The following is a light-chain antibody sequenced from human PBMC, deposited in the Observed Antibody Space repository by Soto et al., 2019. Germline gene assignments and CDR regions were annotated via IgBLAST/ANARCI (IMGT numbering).Light chain of an antibody. Sequence: EIVMTQSPATLSVSPGERATISCRASQSVSSNLAWYQQKPGQAPRLLSYGASTRATGIPARFSGSGSGTEFTLTISSLQSEDFAVYYCQQYNNWPPWTFGQGTKVDIK. J-gene: IGKJ1*01. CDR2: GAS. CDR3: QQYNNWPPWT. V-gene: IGKV3-15*01. CDR1: QSVSSN.